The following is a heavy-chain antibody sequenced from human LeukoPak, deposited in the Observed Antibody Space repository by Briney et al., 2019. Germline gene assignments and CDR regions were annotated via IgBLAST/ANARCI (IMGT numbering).Heavy chain of an antibody. J-gene: IGHJ5*02. CDR1: GYSFSDYA. CDR2: ISGYTGDT. D-gene: IGHD6-13*01. V-gene: IGHV1-18*01. Sequence: GASVKVSCKASGYSFSDYAISWVRQAPGQGLEWIGWISGYTGDTKFAQKFQGRVTMTTDTPTSTAYMDLRSLRSDDTAIYYCMRDPLDFGSSSWRRYNWFDPWGQGTLVIVSA. CDR3: MRDPLDFGSSSWRRYNWFDP.